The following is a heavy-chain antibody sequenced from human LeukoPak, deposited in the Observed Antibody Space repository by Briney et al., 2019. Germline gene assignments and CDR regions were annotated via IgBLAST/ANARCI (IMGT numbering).Heavy chain of an antibody. CDR3: ARDLGPWPYYYMDV. V-gene: IGHV4-4*07. J-gene: IGHJ6*03. Sequence: SETLSLTCTVSGGSISSYYWSWIRQPAGKGLEWIGRIYTSGSTNYNPSLKSRVTMSVDTSKNQFSLKLSSVTAADTAVYYCARDLGPWPYYYMDVWDKGTTVTVSS. CDR1: GGSISSYY. CDR2: IYTSGST.